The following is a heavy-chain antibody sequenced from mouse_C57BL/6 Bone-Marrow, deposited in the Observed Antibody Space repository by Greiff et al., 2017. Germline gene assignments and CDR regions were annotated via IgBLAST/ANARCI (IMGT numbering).Heavy chain of an antibody. Sequence: EVKVVESGGGLVQPGESLKLSCESNEYEFPSHDMSWVRKTPEKRLELVAAINSDGGSTYYPDTMERRFIISRDNTKKTLYLQMSSLRSEDTALYYCARPYYYGSSYGYFDVWGTGTTVTVSS. CDR3: ARPYYYGSSYGYFDV. V-gene: IGHV5-2*01. J-gene: IGHJ1*03. D-gene: IGHD1-1*01. CDR2: INSDGGST. CDR1: EYEFPSHD.